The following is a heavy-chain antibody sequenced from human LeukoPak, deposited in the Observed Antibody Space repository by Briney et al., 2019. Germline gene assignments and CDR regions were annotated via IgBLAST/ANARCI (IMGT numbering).Heavy chain of an antibody. Sequence: HPGGSLRLSCAASGFTFRSYGMHWVRQAPGKGLEWVAVIWYDGSKKYYGDSVKGRFTISRDNSKNTLYLEMNSLRAGDTAVYYCAKYFYSSSYYSMDVWGQGTTVTVSS. CDR3: AKYFYSSSYYSMDV. CDR1: GFTFRSYG. CDR2: IWYDGSKK. D-gene: IGHD4-11*01. J-gene: IGHJ6*02. V-gene: IGHV3-33*06.